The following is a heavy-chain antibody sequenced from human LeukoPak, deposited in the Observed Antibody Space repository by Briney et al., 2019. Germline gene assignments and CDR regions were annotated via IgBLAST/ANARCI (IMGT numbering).Heavy chain of an antibody. CDR3: AGQSIAVAVNAFDI. D-gene: IGHD6-19*01. CDR1: GFNLGSFA. CDR2: ITAGHYST. Sequence: GGSLRLSCAASGFNLGSFAMTWVRQAPGKGLEWLSSITAGHYSTYNTDSVKGRFTISRDDSKNTLYLQMNSLRAEDTAVYYCAGQSIAVAVNAFDIWGQGTMVTVSS. V-gene: IGHV3-23*01. J-gene: IGHJ3*02.